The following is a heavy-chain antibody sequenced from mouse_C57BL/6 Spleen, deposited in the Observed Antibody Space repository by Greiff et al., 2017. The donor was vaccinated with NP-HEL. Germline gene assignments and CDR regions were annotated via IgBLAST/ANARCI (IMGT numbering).Heavy chain of an antibody. CDR2: ISGGGGNT. D-gene: IGHD1-1*01. CDR3: ARVTTGLDY. Sequence: EVKLMESGGGLVKPGGSLKLSCAASGFTFSSYTMSWVRQTPEKRLEWVATISGGGGNTYYPDSVKGRFTISRDNAKNTLYLQMSSLRSEDTALYYCARVTTGLDYWGQGTTLTVSS. CDR1: GFTFSSYT. V-gene: IGHV5-9*01. J-gene: IGHJ2*01.